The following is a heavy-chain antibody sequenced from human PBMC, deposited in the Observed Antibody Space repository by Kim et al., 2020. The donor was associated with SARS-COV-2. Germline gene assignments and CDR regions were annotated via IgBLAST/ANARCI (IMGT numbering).Heavy chain of an antibody. D-gene: IGHD3-10*01. V-gene: IGHV4-59*09. Sequence: SLNSRVTISVDTSKNQFSLKLSSVTAADTAVYYCARGGGSGSYYYYGMDVCGQGTTVTVSS. J-gene: IGHJ6*02. CDR3: ARGGGSGSYYYYGMDV.